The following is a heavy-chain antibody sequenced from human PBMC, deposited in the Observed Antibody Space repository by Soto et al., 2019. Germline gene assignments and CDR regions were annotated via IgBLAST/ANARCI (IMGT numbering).Heavy chain of an antibody. CDR1: GYTFTSYA. Sequence: ASVKVSCKASGYTFTSYAIYWVRQAPGQRLEWMGWINAGNGNTKYSQKFQGRVTITRDTSASTAYMELSSLRSEDTAVYYCARHQSHSSSYVDPWGQGTLVTVSS. CDR2: INAGNGNT. D-gene: IGHD6-13*01. J-gene: IGHJ5*02. V-gene: IGHV1-3*01. CDR3: ARHQSHSSSYVDP.